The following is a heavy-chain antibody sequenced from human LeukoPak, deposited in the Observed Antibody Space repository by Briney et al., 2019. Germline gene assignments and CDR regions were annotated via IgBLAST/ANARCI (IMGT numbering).Heavy chain of an antibody. V-gene: IGHV3-30-3*01. CDR3: ARGGSGWYGFDY. D-gene: IGHD6-19*01. CDR2: ISYDGSNK. J-gene: IGHJ4*02. Sequence: PGGSLRLSCAASGFTFSSYAMHWVRQAPGKGLEWVAAISYDGSNKYYADSVKGRFTISRDNSKNTLYLQMNSLRAEDTAMYYCARGGSGWYGFDYWGQGTLVTVSS. CDR1: GFTFSSYA.